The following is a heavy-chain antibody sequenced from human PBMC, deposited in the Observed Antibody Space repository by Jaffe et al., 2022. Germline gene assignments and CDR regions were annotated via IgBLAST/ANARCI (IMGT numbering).Heavy chain of an antibody. J-gene: IGHJ1*01. CDR3: ALVAATPEGADEYFQH. CDR2: INPNSGGT. CDR1: GYTFTGYY. V-gene: IGHV1-2*06. Sequence: QVQLVQSGAEVKKPGASVKVSCKASGYTFTGYYMHWVRQAPGQGLEWMGRINPNSGGTNYAQKFQGRVTMTRDTSISTAYMELSRLRSDDTAVYYCALVAATPEGADEYFQHWGQGTLVTVSS. D-gene: IGHD2-15*01.